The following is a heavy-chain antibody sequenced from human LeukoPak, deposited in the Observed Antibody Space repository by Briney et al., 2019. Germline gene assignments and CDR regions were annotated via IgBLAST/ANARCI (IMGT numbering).Heavy chain of an antibody. CDR1: GFNFSSHW. V-gene: IGHV3-74*01. CDR2: IDSDGSST. CDR3: TRGPIAEAGIDY. Sequence: GGSLRLSCAASGFNFSSHWMHWVRQAPGKGPVWVAHIDSDGSSTTYGDPAKGRFTISRDNAKKTLYLQMNSLRVEDTAVYYCTRGPIAEAGIDYWGQGTLVTVSS. J-gene: IGHJ4*02. D-gene: IGHD6-19*01.